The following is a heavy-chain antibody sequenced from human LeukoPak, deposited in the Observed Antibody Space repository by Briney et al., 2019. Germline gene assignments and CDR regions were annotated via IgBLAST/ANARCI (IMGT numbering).Heavy chain of an antibody. CDR2: IYSSGST. Sequence: PSETLCLTCTVPGGSISSYYWSWIRQPARKGLEWIGRIYSSGSTNYNPSLKSRVTMSVDTSKNQFSLKLSSVTAADTAVYYCARSGDYDGVWEFDYWGQGTLVTVSS. CDR3: ARSGDYDGVWEFDY. V-gene: IGHV4-4*07. D-gene: IGHD4-17*01. CDR1: GGSISSYY. J-gene: IGHJ4*02.